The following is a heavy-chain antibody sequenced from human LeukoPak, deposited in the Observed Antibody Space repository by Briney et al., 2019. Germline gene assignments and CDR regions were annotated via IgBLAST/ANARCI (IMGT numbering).Heavy chain of an antibody. CDR2: INHSGST. V-gene: IGHV4-34*01. D-gene: IGHD6-19*01. Sequence: SETLSLTCAVYGGSFSGYYWSWIRQPPGKGLEWIGEINHSGSTNYNPSLKSRVTISVDTSKNQFSLKLSSVTAADTAVCYCARSLSYSSGLDYWGQGTLVTVTS. CDR1: GGSFSGYY. CDR3: ARSLSYSSGLDY. J-gene: IGHJ4*02.